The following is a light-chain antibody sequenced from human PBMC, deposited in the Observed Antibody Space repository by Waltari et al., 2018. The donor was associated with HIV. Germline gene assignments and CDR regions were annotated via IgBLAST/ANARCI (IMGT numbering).Light chain of an antibody. V-gene: IGLV3-21*02. CDR1: NIGTTR. J-gene: IGLJ3*02. CDR2: DDR. Sequence: SYVLTQPPSVSVAPGQTARITCGGDNIGTTRVHWYQQNPGQAPVLVVYDDRDRPSGIPERFSGSNSGNTATLTVSRVEVGDEADYYCQVWDGSSDHWVFGGGTKLTVL. CDR3: QVWDGSSDHWV.